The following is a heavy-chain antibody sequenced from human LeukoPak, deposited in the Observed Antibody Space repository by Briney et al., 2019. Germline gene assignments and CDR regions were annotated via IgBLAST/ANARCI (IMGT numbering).Heavy chain of an antibody. V-gene: IGHV3-30-3*01. D-gene: IGHD3-10*01. CDR1: GITFSSYA. CDR3: AAGIDY. J-gene: IGHJ4*02. Sequence: RSGGSLRLSCAASGITFSSYAMHWVRQAPGKGLEWVAVISYEGSSKYYADSVKGRFTISRDNSKNTLYLQMNSLRADDTAVYYCAAGIDYWGQGTLVTVSS. CDR2: ISYEGSSK.